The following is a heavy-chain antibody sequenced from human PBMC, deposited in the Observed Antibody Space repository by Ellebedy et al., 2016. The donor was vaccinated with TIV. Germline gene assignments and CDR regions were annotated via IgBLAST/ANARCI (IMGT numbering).Heavy chain of an antibody. D-gene: IGHD3-22*01. CDR3: ARDYYYDSSGFPNFDY. CDR2: IIPILGIA. V-gene: IGHV1-69*04. CDR1: GGTFSSYA. Sequence: SVKVSCXASGGTFSSYAISWVRQAPGQGLEWMGRIIPILGIANYAQKFQGRVTMTTDTSTSTAYMELRSLRSDDTAVYYCARDYYYDSSGFPNFDYWGQGTLVTVSS. J-gene: IGHJ4*02.